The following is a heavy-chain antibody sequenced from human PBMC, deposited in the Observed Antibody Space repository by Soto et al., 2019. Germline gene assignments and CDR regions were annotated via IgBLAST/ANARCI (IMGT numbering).Heavy chain of an antibody. V-gene: IGHV1-18*01. CDR3: ARDLYYYGSGSYSVY. J-gene: IGHJ4*02. CDR1: GYTFTSYG. Sequence: GASVKVSCKASGYTFTSYGISWVRQAPGQGLEWKGWISAYNGNTNYAQKLQGRVTMTTDTSTSTAYMELRSLRSDDTAVYYCARDLYYYGSGSYSVYWGQGTLVTVSS. D-gene: IGHD3-10*01. CDR2: ISAYNGNT.